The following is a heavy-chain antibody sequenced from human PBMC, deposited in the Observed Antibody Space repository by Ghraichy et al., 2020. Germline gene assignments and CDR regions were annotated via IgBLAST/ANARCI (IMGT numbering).Heavy chain of an antibody. J-gene: IGHJ5*01. Sequence: GESLNISCKCYQYSRPDDWTSGVHQIPVKCLELIGVIYPGASETRYSPSFEGQVTISADKSINTAYLQWTSLKASDTAMYYCARRGDYYWLDTFGHGTLVIVSS. CDR1: QYSRPDDW. D-gene: IGHD2-21*01. CDR2: IYPGASET. V-gene: IGHV5-51*07. CDR3: ARRGDYYWLDT.